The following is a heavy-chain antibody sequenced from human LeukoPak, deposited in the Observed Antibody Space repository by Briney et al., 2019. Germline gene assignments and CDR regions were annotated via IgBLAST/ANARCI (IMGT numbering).Heavy chain of an antibody. CDR2: IYTSGST. CDR3: AKFGGMCDSMVVAATRRFDY. CDR1: GGSISSYY. J-gene: IGHJ4*02. V-gene: IGHV4-4*07. D-gene: IGHD2-15*01. Sequence: TPSETLSLTCTVSGGSISSYYWSWIRQPAGKGLEWIGRIYTSGSTNYNPSLKSRVTMSVHTSKNQFSLKLSSVTAADTAVYYCAKFGGMCDSMVVAATRRFDYWGQGTLVTVSS.